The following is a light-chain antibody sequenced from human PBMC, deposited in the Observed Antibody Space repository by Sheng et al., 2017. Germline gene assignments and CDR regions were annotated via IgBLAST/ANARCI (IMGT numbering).Light chain of an antibody. V-gene: IGKV3-11*01. CDR1: QTVFTN. Sequence: EIVMTQSPATLSVSPGERATLSCRASQTVFTNLAWYQQKPGQAPRLLIFDASNRASGIPARFSGSGYGTHFTLTITNLEPEDFAVYYCQQRGNWPPRTFGPGTKLDFK. J-gene: IGKJ3*01. CDR3: QQRGNWPPRT. CDR2: DAS.